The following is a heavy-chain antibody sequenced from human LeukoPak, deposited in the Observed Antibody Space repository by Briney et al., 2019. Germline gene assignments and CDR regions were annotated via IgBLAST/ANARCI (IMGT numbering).Heavy chain of an antibody. CDR3: ARGGRGGEGPDY. CDR1: GGSVSSDNYY. CDR2: IYTSKGS. J-gene: IGHJ4*02. V-gene: IGHV4-61*02. D-gene: IGHD7-27*01. Sequence: SETLSLTCTVSGGSVSSDNYYWSWIRQPAGKGLEWIGRIYTSKGSDYNPSLKSRVTISTDTSKNQFSLKMKAVTAADTAVYYCARGGRGGEGPDYWGQGTLVTVSS.